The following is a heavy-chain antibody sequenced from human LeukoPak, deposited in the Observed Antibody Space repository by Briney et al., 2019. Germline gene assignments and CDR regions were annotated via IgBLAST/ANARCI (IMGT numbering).Heavy chain of an antibody. CDR2: INRDGGAQ. D-gene: IGHD1-26*01. CDR3: ARDGIPTYAFDI. CDR1: GFTFSSYW. J-gene: IGHJ3*02. Sequence: GGSLRLSCPASGFTFSSYWMSWVRQAPGKGLEWMANINRDGGAQNYVDSVKGRFTISRDNAKNSLFLQMNNLRAEDTALYYCARDGIPTYAFDIWGQGTMVTVSP. V-gene: IGHV3-7*01.